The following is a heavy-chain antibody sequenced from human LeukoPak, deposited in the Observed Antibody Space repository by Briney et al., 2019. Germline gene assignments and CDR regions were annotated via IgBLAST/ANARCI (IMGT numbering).Heavy chain of an antibody. Sequence: SETLSLTCAVYGGSFSGYYWSWIRQPPGKGLEWIGEINHSGSTNYNPSPKSRVTISVDTSKNQFSLKLSSVTAADAAVYYCARQAGGYRYYFDYWGQGTLVTVSS. CDR2: INHSGST. D-gene: IGHD5-12*01. CDR1: GGSFSGYY. J-gene: IGHJ4*02. V-gene: IGHV4-34*01. CDR3: ARQAGGYRYYFDY.